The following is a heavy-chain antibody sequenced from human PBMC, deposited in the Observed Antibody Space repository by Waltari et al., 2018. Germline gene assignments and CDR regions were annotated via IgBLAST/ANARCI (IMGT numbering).Heavy chain of an antibody. V-gene: IGHV3-23*01. CDR2: ISGSGGST. CDR3: AKVVAVAGNPYFDY. D-gene: IGHD6-19*01. CDR1: NFYISNGYY. Sequence: VQLQESGPGLVKPSETLSLTCAVSNFYISNGYYWGWIRQPPGKGLEWVSAISGSGGSTYYADSVKGRFTISRDNSKNTLYLQMNSLRAEDTAVYYCAKVVAVAGNPYFDYWGQGTLVTVSS. J-gene: IGHJ4*02.